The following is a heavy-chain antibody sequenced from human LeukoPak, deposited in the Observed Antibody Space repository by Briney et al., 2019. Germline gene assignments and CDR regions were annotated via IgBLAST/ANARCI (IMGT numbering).Heavy chain of an antibody. CDR3: AKGKRRRGYSYGYSHYGMDV. Sequence: GGSLRLSCAASGFTFSSYGMHWVRQAPGKGLEWVAVISYDGSNKYYADSVKGRFAISRDNSKNTLYLQMNSLRAEDTAVYYCAKGKRRRGYSYGYSHYGMDVWGQGTTVTVSS. J-gene: IGHJ6*02. CDR1: GFTFSSYG. V-gene: IGHV3-30*18. CDR2: ISYDGSNK. D-gene: IGHD5-18*01.